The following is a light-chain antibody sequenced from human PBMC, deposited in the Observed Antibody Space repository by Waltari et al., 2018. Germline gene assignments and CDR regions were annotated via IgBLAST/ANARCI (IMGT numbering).Light chain of an antibody. J-gene: IGKJ1*01. CDR2: GVS. V-gene: IGKV3-20*01. CDR1: RTVYSDY. Sequence: DTLLTQSPGTLSLSPGERAHLSCRASRTVYSDYLAWYQQKSGQAPSLLIYGVSNRATGVADRFSGSGSGTDFYLTITRLEPEDAAVYFCQHYGGFPWSFGQGTKVEIK. CDR3: QHYGGFPWS.